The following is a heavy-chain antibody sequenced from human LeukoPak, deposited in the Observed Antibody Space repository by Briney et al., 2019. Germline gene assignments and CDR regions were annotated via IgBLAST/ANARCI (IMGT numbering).Heavy chain of an antibody. CDR1: GYTFTSYD. J-gene: IGHJ4*02. CDR2: INPNSGGT. CDR3: ARDEKTPNFDY. Sequence: ASVTVSCKASGYTFTSYDINWVRQATGQGLEWMGWINPNSGGTNYAQKFQGRVTMTRDTSISTAYMELSRLRSDDTAVYYCARDEKTPNFDYWGQGTLVTVSS. V-gene: IGHV1-2*02.